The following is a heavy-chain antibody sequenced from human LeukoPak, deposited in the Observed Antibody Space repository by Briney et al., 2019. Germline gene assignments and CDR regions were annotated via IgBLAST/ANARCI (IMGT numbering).Heavy chain of an antibody. Sequence: GGSLRHSCAASGFTFSDYYMSWIRQAPGKGLEWVSYISSSGSTIYYADSVKGRFTISRDNAKNSLYLQMNSLRAEDTAVYYCARKGVYSSAAWFDPWGQGTLVTVSS. CDR1: GFTFSDYY. V-gene: IGHV3-11*01. D-gene: IGHD6-25*01. CDR2: ISSSGSTI. CDR3: ARKGVYSSAAWFDP. J-gene: IGHJ5*02.